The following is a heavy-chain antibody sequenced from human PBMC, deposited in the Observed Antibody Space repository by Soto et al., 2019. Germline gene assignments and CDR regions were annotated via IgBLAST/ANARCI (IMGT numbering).Heavy chain of an antibody. CDR2: IYHTGAT. Sequence: PSETLSLTFTVSGGSISSGGYSWSWIRQHPGKGLEWIGYIYHTGATYYNPSLKSRVTISLDTSKNQFSLRLNSVTDADTAVYYCARLGHYYQRSGYLDYWGQGPLVTVSS. J-gene: IGHJ4*02. CDR1: GGSISSGGYS. CDR3: ARLGHYYQRSGYLDY. V-gene: IGHV4-31*03. D-gene: IGHD3-22*01.